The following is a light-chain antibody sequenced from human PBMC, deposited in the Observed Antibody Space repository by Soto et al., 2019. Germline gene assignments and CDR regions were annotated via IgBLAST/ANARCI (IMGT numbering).Light chain of an antibody. CDR3: SSHAGDNNPFV. J-gene: IGLJ1*01. V-gene: IGLV2-8*01. CDR1: SSDVGGYNF. Sequence: QSALTQPPSASGSPGQSVTISCTGTSSDVGGYNFVYWYQQHPGKAPKLMIYDVNKRPSGVPDRFSGSKSANTAALTVSGLQAEDEAHYDGSSHAGDNNPFVFGTGTKVTVL. CDR2: DVN.